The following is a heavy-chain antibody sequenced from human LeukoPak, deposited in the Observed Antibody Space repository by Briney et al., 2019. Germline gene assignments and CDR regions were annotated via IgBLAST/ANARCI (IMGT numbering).Heavy chain of an antibody. CDR1: GYTFTSYG. Sequence: ASVKVSCKASGYTFTSYGISWVRQAPGQGLEWMGWISAYNGNTNYAQKLQGRVTMTTDTSTSTPYMEPRNPRSDDTAVYYRARLAPNRYYHDSSSYRDYWGQGTLVTVSS. CDR2: ISAYNGNT. V-gene: IGHV1-18*01. J-gene: IGHJ4*02. CDR3: ARLAPNRYYHDSSSYRDY. D-gene: IGHD3-22*01.